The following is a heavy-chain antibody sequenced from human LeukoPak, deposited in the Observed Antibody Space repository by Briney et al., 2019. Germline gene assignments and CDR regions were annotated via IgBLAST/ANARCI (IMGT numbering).Heavy chain of an antibody. Sequence: PGGSLRLSCEVSGFTFSSYDLNWVRQAPGRGLEWISYITSSSATIYYADSVKGRFTISRDNAKNSLSLQVNSLRDEDTAVYYCARDDYYGSGSNGFYWGQGTLVTVSS. CDR3: ARDDYYGSGSNGFY. CDR1: GFTFSSYD. D-gene: IGHD3-10*01. J-gene: IGHJ4*02. CDR2: ITSSSATI. V-gene: IGHV3-48*02.